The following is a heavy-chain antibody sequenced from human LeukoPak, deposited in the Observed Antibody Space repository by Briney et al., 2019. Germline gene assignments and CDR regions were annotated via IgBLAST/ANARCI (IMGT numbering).Heavy chain of an antibody. D-gene: IGHD6-13*01. CDR1: GGNFRNYG. Sequence: ASVKVSCKASGGNFRNYGFHWVRQAPGQGLEWMGGMLPIFGTANYAQKFQGRVTITADESSNTASLDLSSLTSEDTAVYYCATDPNRYSGTAGYFHFWGQGPLVPVP. V-gene: IGHV1-69*13. CDR2: MLPIFGTA. J-gene: IGHJ4*02. CDR3: ATDPNRYSGTAGYFHF.